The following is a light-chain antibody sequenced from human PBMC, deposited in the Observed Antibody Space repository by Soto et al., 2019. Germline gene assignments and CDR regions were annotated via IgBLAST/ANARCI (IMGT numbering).Light chain of an antibody. CDR3: QQYGGTPPIT. CDR1: QIVGTY. Sequence: EIVMTQSPVTLSMSPGERATLSCSASQIVGTYLAWYQQKPGQAPRLLIYADSNRATGIPDRFSGSGSGTDFTLTISRLEPEDFAVYYCQQYGGTPPITFGQGTRLEIK. CDR2: ADS. J-gene: IGKJ5*01. V-gene: IGKV3-20*01.